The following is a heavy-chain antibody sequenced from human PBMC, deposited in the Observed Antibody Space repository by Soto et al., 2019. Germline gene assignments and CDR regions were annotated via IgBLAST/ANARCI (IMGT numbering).Heavy chain of an antibody. V-gene: IGHV4-34*01. CDR2: INHSGST. CDR3: ARGDIVATSYFDY. Sequence: SETLSLTSAFYGGSFRGYYWSWIRQPPGKGLEWIGEINHSGSTNYNPSLKSRVTISVDTSKNQFSLKLSSVTAADTAVYYCARGDIVATSYFDYWGQGTLVTVSS. D-gene: IGHD5-12*01. J-gene: IGHJ4*02. CDR1: GGSFRGYY.